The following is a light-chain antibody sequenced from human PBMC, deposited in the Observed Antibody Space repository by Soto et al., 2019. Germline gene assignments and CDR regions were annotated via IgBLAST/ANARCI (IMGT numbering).Light chain of an antibody. CDR1: QSVSIY. J-gene: IGKJ5*01. V-gene: IGKV3-11*01. CDR3: QQRSNWPPIT. Sequence: GLTQSAATLSFSAGEIATLACRASQSVSIYLAWYQQKPGQAPRLLIYDASNRATGIPARFSGSGSGTDFTLTISSLEPEDFAVYYCQQRSNWPPITSGQGTRLEIK. CDR2: DAS.